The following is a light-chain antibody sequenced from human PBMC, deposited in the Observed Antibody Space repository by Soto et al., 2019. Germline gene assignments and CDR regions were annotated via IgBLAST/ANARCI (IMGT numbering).Light chain of an antibody. Sequence: QSVLTQPPSVSEAPRQRVTISCSGSSSNIGNNAVNWYQQLPGKAPKLLIYYDDLLPSGVSDRFSGSKSGTSASLAISGLQSEDEADYYWAAWDDSLNGYVFGTVTKVTVL. CDR3: AAWDDSLNGYV. CDR1: SSNIGNNA. V-gene: IGLV1-36*01. J-gene: IGLJ1*01. CDR2: YDD.